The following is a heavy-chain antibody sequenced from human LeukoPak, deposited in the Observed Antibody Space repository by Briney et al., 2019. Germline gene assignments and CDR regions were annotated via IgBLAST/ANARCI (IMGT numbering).Heavy chain of an antibody. V-gene: IGHV3-74*03. J-gene: IGHJ4*02. CDR1: GFTFSSHW. CDR3: AREGRVSGYDFDC. CDR2: INSDGSSI. Sequence: GSLSLSCAASGFTFSSHWRHRVRPAPGQGLVWGSRINSDGSSITYADSVKGRFTISRDNAKNTLYLQMNSLRVEDTAVYYCAREGRVSGYDFDCWGQGTLVTVSS. D-gene: IGHD5-12*01.